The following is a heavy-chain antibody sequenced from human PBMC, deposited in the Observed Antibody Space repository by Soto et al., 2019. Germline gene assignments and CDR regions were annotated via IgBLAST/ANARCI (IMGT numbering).Heavy chain of an antibody. D-gene: IGHD6-13*01. Sequence: QLQLQESGSGLLKPSQTLSLNCSVSGDSISSGGLSWNWLRQSPGRGLEWIGYIYYPGLTYYNPSLKGRVSVSLDTSENQVSLSLSSVTAADSAVYYCARGRRSKTATAGTGWFDPWGPGTLVTVSS. J-gene: IGHJ5*02. CDR2: IYYPGLT. CDR3: ARGRRSKTATAGTGWFDP. CDR1: GDSISSGGLS. V-gene: IGHV4-30-2*06.